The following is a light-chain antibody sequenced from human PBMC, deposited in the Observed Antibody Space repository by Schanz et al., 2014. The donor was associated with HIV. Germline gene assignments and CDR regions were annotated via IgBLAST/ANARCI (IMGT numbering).Light chain of an antibody. Sequence: QSALTQPASVSGSPGQSITISCTGTNSDIGDYNYVSWYQQHPGKAPKLMIYDVSHRPLGVSNRFSGSKSGNTASLTISGLRAEDEADYYCSLHMRRTTLDVFGTGTKLTVL. CDR1: NSDIGDYNY. J-gene: IGLJ1*01. CDR2: DVS. V-gene: IGLV2-14*03. CDR3: SLHMRRTTLDV.